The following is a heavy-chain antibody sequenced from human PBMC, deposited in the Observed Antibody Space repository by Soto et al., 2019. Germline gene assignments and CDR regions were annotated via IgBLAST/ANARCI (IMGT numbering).Heavy chain of an antibody. Sequence: QGQLVQSGAEVKNPGASVKVSCKASGYSFTSYDINCVRQATGQCLEWQGWMHPNSGNAGYAQKFHGRVTMPRNTSISTAYMELSTLRLDDTAVYYWTRDFSYSATLAVDI. D-gene: IGHD2-15*01. CDR2: MHPNSGNA. V-gene: IGHV1-8*01. CDR1: GYSFTSYD. CDR3: TRDFSYSATLAVDI. J-gene: IGHJ3*02.